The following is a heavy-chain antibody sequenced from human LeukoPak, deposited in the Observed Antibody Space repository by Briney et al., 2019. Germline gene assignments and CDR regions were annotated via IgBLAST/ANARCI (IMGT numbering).Heavy chain of an antibody. V-gene: IGHV1-69*05. Sequence: SVKVSCKASGGTFSSYAISWVRQAPGQGLEWMGGIIPIFGTANYAQKFQGRVTITTDESTSTAYMELSSLRSEDTAVYYRARDAGYYDSSGYYPWGQGTLVTVSS. J-gene: IGHJ5*02. CDR3: ARDAGYYDSSGYYP. D-gene: IGHD3-22*01. CDR1: GGTFSSYA. CDR2: IIPIFGTA.